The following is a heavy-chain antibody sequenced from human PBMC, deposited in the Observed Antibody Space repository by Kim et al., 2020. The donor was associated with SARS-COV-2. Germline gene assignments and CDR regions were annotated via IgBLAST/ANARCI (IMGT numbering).Heavy chain of an antibody. CDR3: AREYRAFDV. J-gene: IGHJ3*01. Sequence: GGSTNYEQKFQGRVTMTRDTSTNTVYMELSSLTSEDTAVYYCAREYRAFDVWGQGTLVTVSS. V-gene: IGHV1-46*01. CDR2: GGST. D-gene: IGHD3-16*02.